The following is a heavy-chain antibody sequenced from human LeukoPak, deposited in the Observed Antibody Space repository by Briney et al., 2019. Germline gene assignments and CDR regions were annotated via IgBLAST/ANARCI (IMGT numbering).Heavy chain of an antibody. J-gene: IGHJ6*03. Sequence: AGGSLRLSCAASGFTFSSYEMNWVRQAPGKGLEWVSYISSSGSTIYYADSVKGRFTISRDNAKNSLYLQMSSLRAEDTAVYYCARGSGYMDVWGKGTTVTISS. CDR3: ARGSGYMDV. V-gene: IGHV3-48*03. CDR2: ISSSGSTI. CDR1: GFTFSSYE.